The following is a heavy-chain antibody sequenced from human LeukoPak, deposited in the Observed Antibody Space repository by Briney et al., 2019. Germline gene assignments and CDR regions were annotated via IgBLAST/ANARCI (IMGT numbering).Heavy chain of an antibody. CDR2: IETVGNT. D-gene: IGHD1-26*01. V-gene: IGHV3-13*01. Sequence: GGSLRLSCAASGFTFTSYDMHWVRQATRKGLEWVSVIETVGNTYYSGSVEGRFTISRDDVKNSLYLHMNSLRDGDTAVYYCIRIRTREHKYGMDGWSQGTTATASS. CDR3: IRIRTREHKYGMDG. CDR1: GFTFTSYD. J-gene: IGHJ6*02.